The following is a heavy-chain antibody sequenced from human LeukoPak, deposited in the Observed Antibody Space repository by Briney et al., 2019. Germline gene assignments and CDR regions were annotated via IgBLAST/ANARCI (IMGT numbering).Heavy chain of an antibody. CDR3: ATGPMRELPTAAVDY. J-gene: IGHJ4*02. D-gene: IGHD1-26*01. V-gene: IGHV1-24*01. Sequence: ASVKVSCKVSGYTLTELSMHWVRQAPGKGLEWMGGFDPEDGETTYAQKFQGRVTMTEDTSTDTAYMELSSLRSEDTAVYYCATGPMRELPTAAVDYWGQGTLVTVSS. CDR2: FDPEDGET. CDR1: GYTLTELS.